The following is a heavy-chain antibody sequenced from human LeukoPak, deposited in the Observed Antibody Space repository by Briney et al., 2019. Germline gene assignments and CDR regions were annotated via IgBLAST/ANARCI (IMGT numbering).Heavy chain of an antibody. CDR2: INPNSGGT. J-gene: IGHJ4*02. D-gene: IGHD6-13*01. V-gene: IGHV1-2*02. CDR3: ARVGAAAGTFFRRHFDY. CDR1: GYTFTSYG. Sequence: ASVKVSCKASGYTFTSYGISWVRQAPGQGLEWMGWINPNSGGTNYAQKFQGRVTMTRDTSISTAYMELSRLRSDDTAVYYCARVGAAAGTFFRRHFDYWGQGTLVTVSS.